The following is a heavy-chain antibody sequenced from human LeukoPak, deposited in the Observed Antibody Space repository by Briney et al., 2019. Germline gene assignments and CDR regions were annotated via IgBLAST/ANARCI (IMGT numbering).Heavy chain of an antibody. J-gene: IGHJ4*02. CDR1: GFTFSSYG. CDR2: IWYDGSNK. V-gene: IGHV3-33*01. D-gene: IGHD3-3*01. CDR3: VRDQFFSFDY. Sequence: GRSLRLSCAASGFTFSSYGMHWVRQAPGKGLEWVAVIWYDGSNKYYADSVKGRFTISRDNSKNTLYLQMSSLRDGDTAVYYCVRDQFFSFDYWGQGTLVTVSS.